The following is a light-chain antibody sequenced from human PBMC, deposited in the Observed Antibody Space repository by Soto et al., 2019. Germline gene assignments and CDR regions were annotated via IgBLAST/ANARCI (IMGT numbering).Light chain of an antibody. CDR3: QQRSNLST. J-gene: IGKJ5*01. V-gene: IGKV3-11*01. CDR1: QSVSSY. CDR2: EAS. Sequence: EIVLTQSPATLSLSPGERATLSCRASQSVSSYLAWYQQKPGQAPRLLIYEASNRATGIPARFSGSGSGTDFTITISSLEPEDSAGYYWQQRSNLSTFGHGTRLEI.